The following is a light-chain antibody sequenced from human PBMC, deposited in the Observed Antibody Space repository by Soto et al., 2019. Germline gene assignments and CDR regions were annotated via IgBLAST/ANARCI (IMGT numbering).Light chain of an antibody. V-gene: IGKV3-20*01. CDR3: QQYGKSLLYP. CDR1: QSVTAGY. J-gene: IGKJ2*01. CDR2: DAS. Sequence: EIVLTQSPGTLSLSPGERATLSCRASQSVTAGYLAWYQQKPGQAPRLLIYDASSRATAIPDRFSGSGSGTDFALTIGRLEPEDCAVYYCQQYGKSLLYPFGQGTKLEIK.